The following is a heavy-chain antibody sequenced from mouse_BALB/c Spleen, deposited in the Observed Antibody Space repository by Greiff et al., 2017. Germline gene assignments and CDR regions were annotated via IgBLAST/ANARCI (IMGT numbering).Heavy chain of an antibody. D-gene: IGHD1-2*01. CDR2: IWSGGST. V-gene: IGHV2-4-1*01. CDR1: GFSLTSYG. CDR3: ARNGEGITADYYAMDY. Sequence: VQLQESGPGLVQPSQSLSITCTVSGFSLTSYGVHWVRQSPEKGLEWLGVIWSGGSTDYNAAFISRLSISKNNSKSQVFFKMNSLQADDTAIYSCARNGEGITADYYAMDYWGQGTSVTVSS. J-gene: IGHJ4*01.